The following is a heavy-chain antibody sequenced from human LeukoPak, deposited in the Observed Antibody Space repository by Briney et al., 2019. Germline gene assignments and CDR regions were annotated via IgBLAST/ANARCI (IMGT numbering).Heavy chain of an antibody. V-gene: IGHV5-51*01. J-gene: IGHJ3*01. Sequence: GQSLQISCKGSGYIFSTYWIAWVRQVPGKGLEWMGIIYPVDVDTRYSPSFQGQATISADKSVSTSYLHWSSVKASDTAIYYCARPNFTSYYDSRGSDAFDVWGQGTMVTVSS. CDR3: ARPNFTSYYDSRGSDAFDV. CDR1: GYIFSTYW. CDR2: IYPVDVDT. D-gene: IGHD3-22*01.